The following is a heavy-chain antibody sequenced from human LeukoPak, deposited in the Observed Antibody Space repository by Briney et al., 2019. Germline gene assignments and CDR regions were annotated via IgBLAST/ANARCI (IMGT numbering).Heavy chain of an antibody. CDR1: GFIFSNYW. CDR2: IRQDGSER. V-gene: IGHV3-7*01. J-gene: IGHJ5*02. CDR3: ARDWGSTGYDLYAS. D-gene: IGHD5-12*01. Sequence: GGSLRLSCAASGFIFSNYWMTWVRQAPEKGLEWVAHIRQDGSERHYVDSVKDRFTISRDNAKNSLDLQMDSLRAEDTAVYYCARDWGSTGYDLYASWGQGTLVTVSS.